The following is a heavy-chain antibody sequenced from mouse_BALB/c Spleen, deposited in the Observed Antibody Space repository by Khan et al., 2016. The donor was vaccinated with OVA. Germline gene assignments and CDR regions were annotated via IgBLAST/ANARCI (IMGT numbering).Heavy chain of an antibody. CDR3: ATTFYGKRYYAMDY. Sequence: VELVESGPGLVAPSQSLSITCTVSGFSLTTYGVNWVRQPPGKGLEWLGVIRTGGSTNYNSARMSRLSISTDKSKSQVFFKMNSLQTDDTAMYYCATTFYGKRYYAMDYWGQGTSVTVSS. CDR2: IRTGGST. CDR1: GFSLTTYG. D-gene: IGHD2-10*01. J-gene: IGHJ4*01. V-gene: IGHV2-9*02.